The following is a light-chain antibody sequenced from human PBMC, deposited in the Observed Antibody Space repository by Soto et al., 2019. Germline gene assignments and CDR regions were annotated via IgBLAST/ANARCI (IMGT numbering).Light chain of an antibody. CDR3: QKYYSAPLT. CDR2: AAS. V-gene: IGKV1-27*01. Sequence: DIQMTQSPSSLSASVGDRVTITCRASQGISTYLAWYQQKPGKVPKLLIYAASTLQSEVPSRFSGSGSGTDFTLTISSLQPEDVATYFCQKYYSAPLTFGPGTKVDI. CDR1: QGISTY. J-gene: IGKJ3*01.